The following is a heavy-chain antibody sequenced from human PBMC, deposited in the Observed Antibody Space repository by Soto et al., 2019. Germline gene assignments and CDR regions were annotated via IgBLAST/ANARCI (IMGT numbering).Heavy chain of an antibody. Sequence: EVQLLESGGGLVQPGESLRLSCAASGFTFSSYAMSWVRQAPGKGLEWVSVISGSDDSTYYADSVKGRFTISRDNSKNTLYLQMHSLRAEDTAVYYCAHRSSSSTFYYWGQGTLVTVSS. D-gene: IGHD6-6*01. CDR1: GFTFSSYA. V-gene: IGHV3-23*01. CDR2: ISGSDDST. J-gene: IGHJ4*02. CDR3: AHRSSSSTFYY.